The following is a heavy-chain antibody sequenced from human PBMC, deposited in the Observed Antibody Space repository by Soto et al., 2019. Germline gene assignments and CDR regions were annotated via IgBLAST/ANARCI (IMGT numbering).Heavy chain of an antibody. CDR2: IYYSGST. CDR3: ARRAAGFNDYGDSRRDY. CDR1: GGSISSSSYY. D-gene: IGHD4-17*01. Sequence: SETVSLTCAVYGGSISSSSYYWGWIRQPPGKGLEWIGSIYYSGSTYYNPSLKSRVTISVDTSKNQFSLKLSSVTAADTAVYYCARRAAGFNDYGDSRRDYWGQGTLVTVSS. J-gene: IGHJ4*02. V-gene: IGHV4-39*01.